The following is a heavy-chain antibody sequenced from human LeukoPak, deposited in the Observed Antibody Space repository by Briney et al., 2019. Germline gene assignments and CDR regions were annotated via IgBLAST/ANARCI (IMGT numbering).Heavy chain of an antibody. Sequence: GGSLRLSCAASGFTFSIYAMNWVRQAPGKGLEWVSSISANGGETHYADSVKGRFTISRDNSKNTLYLQMSSLRAEDTALYYCVNQISGWVYWGQGTLVTVSS. CDR2: ISANGGET. V-gene: IGHV3-23*01. D-gene: IGHD6-19*01. CDR1: GFTFSIYA. J-gene: IGHJ4*02. CDR3: VNQISGWVY.